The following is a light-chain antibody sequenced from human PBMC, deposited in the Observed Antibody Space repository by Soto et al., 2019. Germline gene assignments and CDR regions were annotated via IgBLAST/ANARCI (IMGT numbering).Light chain of an antibody. CDR2: GVS. CDR1: QSVSSNY. CDR3: QQYGTLPWT. V-gene: IGKV3-20*01. Sequence: EIVLTQSPGTLSLSPGERATLSCRASQSVSSNYLAWYQQKPGQAPRLLMYGVSSRASGVPDRFSGSGSGTDFTLSISGLEPEDFAVYSCQQYGTLPWTFGQGTKGEIK. J-gene: IGKJ1*01.